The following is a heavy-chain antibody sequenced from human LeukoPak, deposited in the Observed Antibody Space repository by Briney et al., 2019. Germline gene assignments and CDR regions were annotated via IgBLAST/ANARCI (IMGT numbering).Heavy chain of an antibody. CDR2: IIPMLGTA. Sequence: ASVKVSCKASGGTFRTYAITWVRQAPGQGLEWVGRIIPMLGTANYAQKFQGRVTITTDESTSTAYMELGSLRSEDTAMYYCSRQYYYDSSGYYVGGAFDIWGQGTMVTVSS. V-gene: IGHV1-69*11. CDR1: GGTFRTYA. J-gene: IGHJ3*02. CDR3: SRQYYYDSSGYYVGGAFDI. D-gene: IGHD3-22*01.